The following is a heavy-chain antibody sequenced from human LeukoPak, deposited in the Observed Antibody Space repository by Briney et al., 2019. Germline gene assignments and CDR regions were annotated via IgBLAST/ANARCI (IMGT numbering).Heavy chain of an antibody. J-gene: IGHJ5*02. Sequence: PSETLSLTCTVSGGSISSYYWSWIRQPPGKGLEWIGYIYYSGSTNYNPSLKSRVTISVDTSKNQFYLKLSSVTAADTAAYYRARQGGYCSSTSCYQVRFDPWGQGTLVTVSS. CDR1: GGSISSYY. CDR3: ARQGGYCSSTSCYQVRFDP. CDR2: IYYSGST. D-gene: IGHD2-2*01. V-gene: IGHV4-59*08.